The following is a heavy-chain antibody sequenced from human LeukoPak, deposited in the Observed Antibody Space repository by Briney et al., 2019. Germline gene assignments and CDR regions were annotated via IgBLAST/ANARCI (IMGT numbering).Heavy chain of an antibody. J-gene: IGHJ5*02. D-gene: IGHD3-22*01. CDR2: IRSDGSDT. CDR3: ARKTYYYDTSPAGWFDT. Sequence: GESLRLSCAASGFTFSDTWMHWVRQAPGEGLVWVSRIRSDGSDTRYAESVKGRFTISRDNAKNSLYLQMNSLRVEDTAIYYCARKTYYYDTSPAGWFDTWGQGTLGTVSS. CDR1: GFTFSDTW. V-gene: IGHV3-74*01.